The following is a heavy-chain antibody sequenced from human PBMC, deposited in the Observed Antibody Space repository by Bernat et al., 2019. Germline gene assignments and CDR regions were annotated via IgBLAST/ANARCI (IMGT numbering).Heavy chain of an antibody. V-gene: IGHV4-34*01. D-gene: IGHD3-10*01. CDR1: GGCFSGYY. Sequence: QVQLQQWGAGLLKPAETLSLTCAVYGGCFSGYYWCWMRQPPWKGLAWIGEINHSGSTNYNPSLKSRVTISVDTSKNQFSLKLSSVTAADTAVYYCAREFPYYGSGLDYWGQGTLVTVSS. J-gene: IGHJ4*02. CDR2: INHSGST. CDR3: AREFPYYGSGLDY.